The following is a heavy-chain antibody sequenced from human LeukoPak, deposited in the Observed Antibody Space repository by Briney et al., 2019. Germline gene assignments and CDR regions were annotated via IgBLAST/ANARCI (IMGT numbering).Heavy chain of an antibody. CDR1: GFTFSSYS. D-gene: IGHD6-13*01. CDR3: ARDPGIPAAGTVGYFDY. Sequence: GGSLRLSCAASGFTFSSYSMNWVRQAPGKGLEWVSSISTSISYIYYADSVKGRFTISRENAKKSVYMKMNSLRAEDTAVYYCARDPGIPAAGTVGYFDYWGQGTLVTVSS. J-gene: IGHJ4*02. V-gene: IGHV3-21*01. CDR2: ISTSISYI.